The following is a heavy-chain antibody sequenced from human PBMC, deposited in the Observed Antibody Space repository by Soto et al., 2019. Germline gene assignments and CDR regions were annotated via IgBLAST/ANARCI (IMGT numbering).Heavy chain of an antibody. CDR1: GFTFSSYS. V-gene: IGHV3-48*02. CDR2: ISSTSSTI. Sequence: LRLSCAASGFTFSSYSMNWVRQAPGKGLEWVSYISSTSSTIYFADSVKGRFTISRDNAKNSLYLQMNSLRDEDTTVYYCARESSSYNWFDPWGQGTLVTVSS. J-gene: IGHJ5*02. CDR3: ARESSSYNWFDP. D-gene: IGHD6-13*01.